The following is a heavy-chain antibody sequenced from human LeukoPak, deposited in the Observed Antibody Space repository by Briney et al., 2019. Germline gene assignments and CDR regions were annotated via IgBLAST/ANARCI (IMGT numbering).Heavy chain of an antibody. J-gene: IGHJ4*02. CDR2: IYYSGNT. V-gene: IGHV4-59*01. CDR3: ARVRYSSGWYPFDY. D-gene: IGHD6-19*01. Sequence: SETLSLTCTVSGGSISSYYWSWIRQPPGKGLEWIGYIYYSGNTNYNPSLKSRVTISVDTSKNQFSLKLSSVTAADTAVYYRARVRYSSGWYPFDYWGQGTLVTVSS. CDR1: GGSISSYY.